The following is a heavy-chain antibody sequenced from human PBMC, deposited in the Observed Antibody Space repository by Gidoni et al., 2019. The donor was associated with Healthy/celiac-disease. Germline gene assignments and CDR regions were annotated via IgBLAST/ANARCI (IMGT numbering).Heavy chain of an antibody. Sequence: NYMSWVRQAPGKGLEWVSVIYSGGSTYYADSVKGRFTISRDNSKNTLYLQMNSLRAEDTAVYYCARIAAAGTDYWGQGTLVTVSS. D-gene: IGHD6-13*01. CDR1: NY. CDR2: IYSGGST. J-gene: IGHJ4*02. V-gene: IGHV3-53*01. CDR3: ARIAAAGTDY.